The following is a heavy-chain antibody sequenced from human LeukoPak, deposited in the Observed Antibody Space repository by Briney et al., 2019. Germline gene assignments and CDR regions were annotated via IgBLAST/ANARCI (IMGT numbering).Heavy chain of an antibody. Sequence: GGPLRLSCAASGFTFSTYSMDWVRQTPGKGLEWISYISHDGSTAYYADSVKGRFTISRDNAKNSLYLQMNSLRAEDTAVYYCARTPGYCSGGNCYRYFQNWGQGTLVTVSS. CDR2: ISHDGSTA. D-gene: IGHD2-15*01. J-gene: IGHJ1*01. CDR1: GFTFSTYS. V-gene: IGHV3-48*01. CDR3: ARTPGYCSGGNCYRYFQN.